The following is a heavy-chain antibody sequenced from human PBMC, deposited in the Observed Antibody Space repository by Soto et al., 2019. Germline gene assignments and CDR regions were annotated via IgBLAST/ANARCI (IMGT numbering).Heavy chain of an antibody. CDR2: ISSSSSTI. CDR3: ATGPGIAVAGSNWFDP. D-gene: IGHD6-19*01. CDR1: GFTFSSYS. Sequence: GGSLRLSCAASGFTFSSYSMNWVRQAPGKGLEWVSYISSSSSTIYYADSVKGRFTISRDNAKNSLYLQMNSLRDEDTAVYYCATGPGIAVAGSNWFDPWGQGTLVTVSS. V-gene: IGHV3-48*02. J-gene: IGHJ5*02.